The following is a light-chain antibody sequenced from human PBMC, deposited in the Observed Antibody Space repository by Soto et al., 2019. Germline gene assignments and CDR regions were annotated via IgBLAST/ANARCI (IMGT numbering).Light chain of an antibody. CDR3: QQYSDWPRT. V-gene: IGKV3-15*01. CDR2: GAS. CDR1: QSVSRN. Sequence: EIVMTQSPATLSVSPGEGATLSCRASQSVSRNVAWYQQKPGQAPRLLIYGASTRATGIPARFSGSGSGTEFTLAISSLQSEDFVVYYCQQYSDWPRTFGHGTKVEIK. J-gene: IGKJ1*01.